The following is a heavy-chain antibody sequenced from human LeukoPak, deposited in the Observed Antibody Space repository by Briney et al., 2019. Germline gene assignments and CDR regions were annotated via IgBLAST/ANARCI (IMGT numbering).Heavy chain of an antibody. CDR3: ARYYSGSYPTPRFDY. Sequence: PSETLSLTCTVSGGSISSGGYYWSWIRQPPGKGLEWIGYIYHSGSTYYNPSLKSRVTISVDRSKNQFSLKLSSVTAADTAVYYCARYYSGSYPTPRFDYWGQGTLVTVSS. V-gene: IGHV4-30-2*01. J-gene: IGHJ4*02. D-gene: IGHD1-26*01. CDR1: GGSISSGGYY. CDR2: IYHSGST.